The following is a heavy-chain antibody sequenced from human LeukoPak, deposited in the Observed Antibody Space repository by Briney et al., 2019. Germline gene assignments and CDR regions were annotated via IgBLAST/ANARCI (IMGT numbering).Heavy chain of an antibody. CDR1: GGSISSYY. J-gene: IGHJ5*02. CDR3: ARGGLPITMVRGIKYNWFDP. CDR2: IYHSGST. D-gene: IGHD3-10*01. V-gene: IGHV4-59*01. Sequence: PSETLSLTCTVSGGSISSYYWSWIRQPPGKGLEWIGYIYHSGSTNYNPSLKSRVTISVDTSKNQFSLKLSSVTAADTAVYYCARGGLPITMVRGIKYNWFDPWGQGTLVTVSS.